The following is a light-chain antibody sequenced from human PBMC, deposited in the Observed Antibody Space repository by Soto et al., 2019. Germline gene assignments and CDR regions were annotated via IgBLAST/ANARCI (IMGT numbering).Light chain of an antibody. CDR3: QHYNSYSEA. CDR2: KAP. V-gene: IGKV1-5*03. J-gene: IGKJ1*01. CDR1: QTISSW. Sequence: DIQMTQSPSTLSGSVGDRVTISGRASQTISSWLAWYQQKPGKAPKLLSYKAPTLKSGVPSRFSGSGSGTEFTLTISSLQPDDFATYYCQHYNSYSEAFGQGTKVDIK.